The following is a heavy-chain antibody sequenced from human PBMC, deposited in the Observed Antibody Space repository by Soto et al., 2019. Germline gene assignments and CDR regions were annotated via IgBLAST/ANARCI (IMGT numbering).Heavy chain of an antibody. Sequence: GYLRLSCAASGFTVSSNYMSWVRQTPGKGLEWVSVIYSGGSTYYADSVKGRFTISRHNSKNTLYLQMNSLRAEDTAVYYCARGGSGSGDYVYFDYWGQGTLVTVSS. CDR1: GFTVSSNY. CDR2: IYSGGST. V-gene: IGHV3-53*04. CDR3: ARGGSGSGDYVYFDY. D-gene: IGHD4-17*01. J-gene: IGHJ4*02.